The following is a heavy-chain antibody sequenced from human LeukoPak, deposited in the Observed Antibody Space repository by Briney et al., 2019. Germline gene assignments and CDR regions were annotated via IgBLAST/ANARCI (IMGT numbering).Heavy chain of an antibody. Sequence: QPGGSLRLSCAASGFTFSSYEMNWVRQAPGKGLEWVSYISSGGSVIYYSDSVKGRFTIARDNAKNSLYLQMNSLRAEDTAVYYCAREGGGYSYGYLDYWGQGTLVTVSS. CDR2: ISSGGSVI. D-gene: IGHD5-18*01. V-gene: IGHV3-48*03. CDR3: AREGGGYSYGYLDY. CDR1: GFTFSSYE. J-gene: IGHJ4*02.